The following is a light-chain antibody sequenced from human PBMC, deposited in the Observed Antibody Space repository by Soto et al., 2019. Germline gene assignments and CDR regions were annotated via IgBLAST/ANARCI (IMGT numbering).Light chain of an antibody. J-gene: IGKJ1*01. CDR3: QQYNDEPWT. V-gene: IGKV1-5*01. Sequence: DIQMTQSPSTLSASVGDRVTITCRASQNSNWLAWYQQKPGKTPDLLIYDASSLESGVPVRFSGSGSGTEFTLTISSLQTDDSATYYCQQYNDEPWTFGQGTKVEIK. CDR1: QNSNW. CDR2: DAS.